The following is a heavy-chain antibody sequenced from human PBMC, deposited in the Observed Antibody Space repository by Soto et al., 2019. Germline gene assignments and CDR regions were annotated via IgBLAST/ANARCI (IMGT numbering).Heavy chain of an antibody. CDR2: ISAYNGDT. Sequence: QVQLVQSGAEVKKPGASVKVSCKASGYTFTSYGLSWVRQAPGQGLEWMGWISAYNGDTNYAQKFQGRVTVTTDTSTSTAYMELRSLRSDATAVYYCARVGSYFLGFDYWGQGTLVTVSS. J-gene: IGHJ4*02. CDR1: GYTFTSYG. V-gene: IGHV1-18*01. D-gene: IGHD1-26*01. CDR3: ARVGSYFLGFDY.